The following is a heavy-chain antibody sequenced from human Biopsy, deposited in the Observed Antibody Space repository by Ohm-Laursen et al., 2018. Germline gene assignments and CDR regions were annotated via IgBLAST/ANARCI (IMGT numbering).Heavy chain of an antibody. Sequence: ASVKVSCKPSGYTFTDYYIHWGRQSPGQGLEWMGWINPNSGATNSAQKFRDRVTLTRDTSISAVYIDLRRLKSDDAAIYYCARDRMTDVFGGPTRTDVFDSWGQGTPVTVSS. CDR2: INPNSGAT. CDR1: GYTFTDYY. CDR3: ARDRMTDVFGGPTRTDVFDS. J-gene: IGHJ4*02. V-gene: IGHV1-2*02. D-gene: IGHD3-10*01.